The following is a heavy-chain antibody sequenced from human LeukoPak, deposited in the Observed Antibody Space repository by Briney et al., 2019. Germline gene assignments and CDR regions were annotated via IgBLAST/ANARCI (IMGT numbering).Heavy chain of an antibody. V-gene: IGHV3-23*01. J-gene: IGHJ4*02. CDR2: ISDSGGYT. CDR1: GFTFSSYA. CDR3: AKSITVAEKIDF. D-gene: IGHD6-19*01. Sequence: GGSLRLPCAASGFTFSSYALTWVRQAPGKGLEWVSTISDSGGYTYYADSVKGRFTISRDNSKNTLYLQMNSLRAEDTAVYYCAKSITVAEKIDFWGQGTLVTVSS.